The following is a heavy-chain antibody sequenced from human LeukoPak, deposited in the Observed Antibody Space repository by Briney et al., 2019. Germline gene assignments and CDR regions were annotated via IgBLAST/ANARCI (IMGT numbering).Heavy chain of an antibody. V-gene: IGHV4-4*07. J-gene: IGHJ5*02. CDR1: GGSISSYY. CDR3: ARARYYYDSSGMYNWFDP. Sequence: SETLSLTCTVSGGSISSYYWSWIRQPAGKGLEWIGRIYTSGSTNYNPSLKSRVTMSVDTSKNQFSLKLSSMTAADTAVYYCARARYYYDSSGMYNWFDPWGQGTLVTVSS. D-gene: IGHD3-22*01. CDR2: IYTSGST.